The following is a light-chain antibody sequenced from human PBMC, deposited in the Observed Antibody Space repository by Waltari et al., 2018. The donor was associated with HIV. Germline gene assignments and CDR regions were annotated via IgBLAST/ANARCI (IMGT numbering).Light chain of an antibody. CDR1: SSAICCYNH. J-gene: IGLJ3*02. CDR3: SSYAGSNSWV. Sequence: QSALTPPPSASGSPGQSVPLSCTGTSSAICCYNHVSWYQQYPGKAPKVMIHEVNKRPSGVPDRFSGSKSGNTASLTVSGLQAEDEAYYYCSSYAGSNSWVFGGGTKLTVL. CDR2: EVN. V-gene: IGLV2-8*01.